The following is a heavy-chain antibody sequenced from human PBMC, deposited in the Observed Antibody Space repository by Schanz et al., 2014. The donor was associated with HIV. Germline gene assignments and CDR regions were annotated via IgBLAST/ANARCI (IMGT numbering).Heavy chain of an antibody. CDR2: VSSGGSRT. J-gene: IGHJ6*02. D-gene: IGHD1-20*01. CDR3: AKTSITLGMDV. CDR1: AFPFSNHA. Sequence: EVQLLESGGGLVQPGGSLRLSCAASAFPFSNHAMSWVRQAPGKGLEWVSIVSSGGSRTYYADSLKGRFTISRDNSKNTLYLQMNSLRAEDTAIYYRAKTSITLGMDVWGQGTTVTVSS. V-gene: IGHV3-23*01.